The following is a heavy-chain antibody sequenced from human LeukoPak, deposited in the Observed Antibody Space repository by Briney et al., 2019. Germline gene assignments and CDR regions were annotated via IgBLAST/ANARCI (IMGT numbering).Heavy chain of an antibody. CDR2: INPNSGGT. Sequence: ASVKVSCKASGYTFTGYYMHWVRQAPGQGLEWMEWINPNSGGTNYAQKFQGRVTMTRDTSISTAYMELSRLRSDDTAVYYCARGGDYVWGSYRPFDYWGQGTLVTVSS. V-gene: IGHV1-2*02. CDR1: GYTFTGYY. D-gene: IGHD3-16*02. CDR3: ARGGDYVWGSYRPFDY. J-gene: IGHJ4*02.